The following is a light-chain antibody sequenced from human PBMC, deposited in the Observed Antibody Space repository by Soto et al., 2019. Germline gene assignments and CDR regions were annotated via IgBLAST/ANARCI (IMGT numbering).Light chain of an antibody. Sequence: QSVLTQPPSVSEAPRQRVTISCSGSSSNIGNHAVNWYQQLPGKAPKLLIYYDDLLPSGVSDRYSGSKSGTSASLAISGLQSEDEADYYCATWDDSLNGWVFGGGTKVTVL. J-gene: IGLJ3*02. CDR1: SSNIGNHA. CDR3: ATWDDSLNGWV. V-gene: IGLV1-36*01. CDR2: YDD.